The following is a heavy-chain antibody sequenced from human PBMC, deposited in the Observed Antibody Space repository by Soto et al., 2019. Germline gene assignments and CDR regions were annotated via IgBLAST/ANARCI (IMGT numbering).Heavy chain of an antibody. D-gene: IGHD5-12*01. V-gene: IGHV3-23*01. Sequence: GGSLRLSCAASGFTFSSYAMTWVRQAPGKGLEWVSAVSGSGGSTYYADSVKGRFTISRDNSKNTLYLQMNSLRAEDTAVYYCAKGYSGYDYEGYDYYYYYMDVWGKGTTVTVSS. CDR1: GFTFSSYA. CDR2: VSGSGGST. CDR3: AKGYSGYDYEGYDYYYYYMDV. J-gene: IGHJ6*03.